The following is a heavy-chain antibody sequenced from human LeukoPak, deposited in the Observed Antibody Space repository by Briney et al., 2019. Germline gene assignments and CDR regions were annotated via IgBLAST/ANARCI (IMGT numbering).Heavy chain of an antibody. J-gene: IGHJ4*02. CDR3: ARDPAVGALDY. V-gene: IGHV1-69*04. Sequence: SVKVSCKASGGTFSSYAISWVRQAPGQGLEWMGRIIPILGIANYAQKFQGRVTITADKSTSTAYMELSSLRSEDTAVYYCARDPAVGALDYWGQGTLVTVSS. D-gene: IGHD1-26*01. CDR2: IIPILGIA. CDR1: GGTFSSYA.